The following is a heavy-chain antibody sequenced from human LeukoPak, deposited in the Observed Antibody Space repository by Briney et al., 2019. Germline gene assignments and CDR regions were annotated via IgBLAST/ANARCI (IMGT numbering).Heavy chain of an antibody. Sequence: GGALRLSCAASGVTPSSNYMSWVREAPGEGGEWVSVIYSGGSTNYEDYVNGRFTIHRHNSKNTLYLQMNSLRAEDTAVYYCASWTNWNDGGYYFDYWGQGTLVTVSS. V-gene: IGHV3-53*04. D-gene: IGHD1-1*01. CDR3: ASWTNWNDGGYYFDY. CDR1: GVTPSSNY. CDR2: IYSGGST. J-gene: IGHJ4*02.